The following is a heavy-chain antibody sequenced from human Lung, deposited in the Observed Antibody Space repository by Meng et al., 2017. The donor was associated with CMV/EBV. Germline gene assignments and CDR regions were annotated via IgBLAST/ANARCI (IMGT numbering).Heavy chain of an antibody. V-gene: IGHV4-59*01. CDR1: GGSISHYC. CDR3: ARGHYGDSSDYFDF. CDR2: IYYNRGT. J-gene: IGHJ4*02. D-gene: IGHD4/OR15-4a*01. Sequence: GSLRLSCTVSGGSISHYCWNWIRQPPGKGLERIGYIYYNRGTNYNPSLKGRVTISLETSKNQFSLKLSSVTAADTAVYYCARGHYGDSSDYFDFWGQGTPVTVSS.